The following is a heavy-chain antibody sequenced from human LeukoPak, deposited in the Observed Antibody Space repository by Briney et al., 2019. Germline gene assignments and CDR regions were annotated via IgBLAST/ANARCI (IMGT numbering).Heavy chain of an antibody. CDR1: GGTFSSYA. V-gene: IGHV1-69*05. CDR3: ARERGGDGYSYDAFDI. CDR2: TIPIFGTA. D-gene: IGHD5-24*01. Sequence: SVKVSCKASGGTFSSYAISWVRQAPGQGLEWMGGTIPIFGTANYAQKFQGRVTITTDESTSTAYMELSSLRSEDTAVYYCARERGGDGYSYDAFDIWGQGTMVTVSS. J-gene: IGHJ3*02.